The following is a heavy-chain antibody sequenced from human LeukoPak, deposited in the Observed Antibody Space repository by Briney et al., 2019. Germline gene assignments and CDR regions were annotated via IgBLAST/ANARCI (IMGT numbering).Heavy chain of an antibody. CDR1: GGSISSRSYY. J-gene: IGHJ3*02. CDR3: ARHYRGALAGTMSAFDI. Sequence: SETLSLTCTVSGGSISSRSYYWGWVRQPPGKGLEWTGSIHYSGSTYYDASFKSRVTMSVDTSKNQFSLKLSSVTAADTAVYYCARHYRGALAGTMSAFDIWGQGTMVTVSS. D-gene: IGHD6-19*01. V-gene: IGHV4-39*01. CDR2: IHYSGST.